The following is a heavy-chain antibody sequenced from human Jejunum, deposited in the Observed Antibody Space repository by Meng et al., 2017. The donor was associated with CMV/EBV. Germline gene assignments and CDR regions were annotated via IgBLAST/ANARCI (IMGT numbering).Heavy chain of an antibody. CDR1: GYTFNTYQ. V-gene: IGHV1-46*02. D-gene: IGHD4-17*01. J-gene: IGHJ3*02. Sequence: SGYTFNTYQMHGVRQAPGQGLEWMGIITPSSGSTGYARKFQGRVTMTSDTSTSTLYMELRSLRSEDTAVYYCARAGTPGDYAFDIWGQGTMVTVSS. CDR3: ARAGTPGDYAFDI. CDR2: ITPSSGST.